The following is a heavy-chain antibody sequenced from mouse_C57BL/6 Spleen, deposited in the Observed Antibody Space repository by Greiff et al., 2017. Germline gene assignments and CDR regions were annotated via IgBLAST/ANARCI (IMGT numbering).Heavy chain of an antibody. V-gene: IGHV5-16*01. CDR1: GFTFSDYY. CDR2: INYDGSST. J-gene: IGHJ4*01. CDR3: ARAGDGAMDY. D-gene: IGHD3-3*01. Sequence: EVKLVESEGGLVQPGSSMKLSCTASGFTFSDYYMAWVRQVPEKGLEWVANINYDGSSTYYLDSLKSRFIISRDNAKNILYLQMSSLKSEDTATYYCARAGDGAMDYWGQGTSVTVSS.